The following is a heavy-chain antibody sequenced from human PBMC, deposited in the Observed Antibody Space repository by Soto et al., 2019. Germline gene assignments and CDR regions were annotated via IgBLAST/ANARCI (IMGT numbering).Heavy chain of an antibody. CDR2: IKQDGSEK. CDR1: GFIFSNYW. J-gene: IGHJ3*02. V-gene: IGHV3-7*02. CDR3: ANTYGSGSFDAFDI. D-gene: IGHD3-10*01. Sequence: GGSLRLSCAASGFIFSNYWMSWVRQAPGKGLEWVANIKQDGSEKYYVGSVKGRFTISRDNAKNTLYLQMNSLRAEDTAVYYCANTYGSGSFDAFDIWGQGTMVTVSS.